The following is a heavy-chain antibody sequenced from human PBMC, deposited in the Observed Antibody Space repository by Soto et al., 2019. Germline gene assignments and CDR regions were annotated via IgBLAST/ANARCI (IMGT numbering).Heavy chain of an antibody. D-gene: IGHD3-22*01. J-gene: IGHJ4*02. V-gene: IGHV1-2*04. Sequence: GASVKVSCKASGYTFTGYYMHWVRQAPGQGLEWMGWINPNSGGTNYAQKFQGWVTMTRDTSISTAYMELSRLRSDDTAVYYCASGLYDVPPHFDYWGQGTLVTVSS. CDR1: GYTFTGYY. CDR2: INPNSGGT. CDR3: ASGLYDVPPHFDY.